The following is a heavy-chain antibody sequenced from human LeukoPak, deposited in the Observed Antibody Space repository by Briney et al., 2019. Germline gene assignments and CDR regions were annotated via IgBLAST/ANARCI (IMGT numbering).Heavy chain of an antibody. V-gene: IGHV4-34*01. D-gene: IGHD6-13*01. CDR2: INHSGST. Sequence: KPSETLSLTCAVYGGSFSGYYWSWIRQPPGKGLEWIGEINHSGSTNYNPSLKSRVTISVDTSKNQFSLKLSSVTAADTAVYYCARGVTSSSSWYSRVAYYFDYWGQGTLVTVSS. J-gene: IGHJ4*02. CDR1: GGSFSGYY. CDR3: ARGVTSSSSWYSRVAYYFDY.